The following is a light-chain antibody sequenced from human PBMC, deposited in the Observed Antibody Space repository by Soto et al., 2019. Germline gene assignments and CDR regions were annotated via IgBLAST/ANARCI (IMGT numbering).Light chain of an antibody. J-gene: IGKJ1*01. Sequence: IQLTQSPSSLSASVGDRVTITCRASQGISSYLAWYQQKPGKAPKLLIYAASTLQSGVPSRFSGSGSGTDFTLTISSLQPEDFATYYCQQTLSFPPTFGQGTKVDIK. CDR1: QGISSY. V-gene: IGKV1-9*01. CDR2: AAS. CDR3: QQTLSFPPT.